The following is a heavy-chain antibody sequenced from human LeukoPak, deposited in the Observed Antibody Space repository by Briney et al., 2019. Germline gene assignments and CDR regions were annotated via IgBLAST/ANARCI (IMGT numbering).Heavy chain of an antibody. V-gene: IGHV1-69*04. J-gene: IGHJ5*02. CDR2: IIVTLGTP. Sequence: ASVKVSCKATGGTFTNYAVSWVRQAPGQGLEWMGRIIVTLGTPNYAQKFQGRVAITADKSTSTAYMELSRLRSEDTAVYYCARAVDDDLAGYYWGDWFDPWGQGTLVTVPS. D-gene: IGHD3-9*01. CDR3: ARAVDDDLAGYYWGDWFDP. CDR1: GGTFTNYA.